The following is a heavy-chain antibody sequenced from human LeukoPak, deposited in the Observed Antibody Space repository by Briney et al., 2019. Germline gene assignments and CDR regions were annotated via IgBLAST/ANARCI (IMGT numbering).Heavy chain of an antibody. V-gene: IGHV3-48*01. CDR1: GFSFSLYS. J-gene: IGHJ4*02. CDR3: ARGGSNIAVAAEFYFDY. CDR2: ISSSSSTI. D-gene: IGHD6-19*01. Sequence: PGGSLRLSCVASGFSFSLYSMNWVRQTPGKGLEWVSHISSSSSTIYYADSVKGRFTISRDNAKNSLYLQMDSLRVEDAAVYFCARGGSNIAVAAEFYFDYWGQGTLVTVSS.